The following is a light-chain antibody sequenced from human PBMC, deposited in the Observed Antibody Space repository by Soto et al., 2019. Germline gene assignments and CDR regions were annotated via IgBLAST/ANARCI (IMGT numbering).Light chain of an antibody. CDR1: SSDVGGYDF. CDR3: CSFAGSYTLYV. Sequence: QSVLTQPRSVSGSPGQSVTISCTGTSSDVGGYDFVSWYQQHPAKAPKLIIFDVTKRPSGVPDRFSGSKSGSTASLTISGLQADDEADYYCCSFAGSYTLYVFGTGTKVTVL. CDR2: DVT. J-gene: IGLJ1*01. V-gene: IGLV2-11*01.